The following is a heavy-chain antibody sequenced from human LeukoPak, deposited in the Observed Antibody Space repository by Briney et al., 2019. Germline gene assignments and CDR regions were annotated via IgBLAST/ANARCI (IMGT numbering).Heavy chain of an antibody. J-gene: IGHJ4*02. CDR2: LNNDGTDA. V-gene: IGHV3-74*03. D-gene: IGHD3-22*01. Sequence: GGSLRLSCAVSGLPLIRYWMHWVRQAPGKGLVWVSRLNNDGTDATYADSVRGRFTVSRDNAKNTLYLQMDSLRAEDTAVYYCARMRGYSDGFENWGQGTLVTVSS. CDR3: ARMRGYSDGFEN. CDR1: GLPLIRYW.